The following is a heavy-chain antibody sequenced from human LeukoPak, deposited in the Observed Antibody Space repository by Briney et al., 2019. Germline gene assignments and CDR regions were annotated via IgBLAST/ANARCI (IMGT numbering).Heavy chain of an antibody. CDR3: ARWSGYALD. Sequence: SETLSLTCSVSGGSISSYYWSWIRQPPGKGLEWIGYIYYSGSTNYNPSLKSRLTMPIDTSKNQFSLKLSSVTAADTAVYYCARWSGYALDWGQGTLVTVSS. CDR2: IYYSGST. CDR1: GGSISSYY. V-gene: IGHV4-59*01. D-gene: IGHD2-2*01. J-gene: IGHJ4*02.